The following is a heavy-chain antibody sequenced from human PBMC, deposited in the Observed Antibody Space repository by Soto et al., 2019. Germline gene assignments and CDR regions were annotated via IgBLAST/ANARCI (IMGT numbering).Heavy chain of an antibody. V-gene: IGHV1-8*01. CDR3: ARGYCSGGSCHNAFDI. J-gene: IGHJ3*02. CDR2: MNPNSGNT. D-gene: IGHD2-15*01. Sequence: ASVKVSCKASGYTFTSYDINWVRQATGQGLEWMGWMNPNSGNTGYAQKFQGRVTMTRSTSISTAYMELSGLRSEDTAVYYCARGYCSGGSCHNAFDIWGQGTMVTVS. CDR1: GYTFTSYD.